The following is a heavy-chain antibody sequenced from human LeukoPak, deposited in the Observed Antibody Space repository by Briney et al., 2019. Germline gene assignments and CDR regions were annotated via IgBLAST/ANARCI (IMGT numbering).Heavy chain of an antibody. CDR3: AKDFRCDW. Sequence: PGGSLRLSCAASGFTFSNYAMTWVRQAPGRGLEWVSATGIRSLTPTYAQSVKGRFTISRDDSKNTLYLQMNSLRSEDTAIYYCAKDFRCDWWGQGTLVTVSS. D-gene: IGHD2-21*01. CDR2: TGIRSLTP. V-gene: IGHV3-23*01. CDR1: GFTFSNYA. J-gene: IGHJ4*02.